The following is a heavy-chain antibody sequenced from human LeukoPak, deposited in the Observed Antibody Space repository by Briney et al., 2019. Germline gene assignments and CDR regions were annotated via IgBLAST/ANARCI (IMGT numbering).Heavy chain of an antibody. D-gene: IGHD3-22*01. Sequence: SETLSLTCTVSGGSISSGGYYWSWIRQHPGKGLEWIGCIYYSGSTYYNPSLKSRVTISVDTSKNQFSLKLSSVTAADTAVYYCARAGHLGYYDSSGSFDYWGQGTLVTVSS. CDR1: GGSISSGGYY. V-gene: IGHV4-31*03. CDR3: ARAGHLGYYDSSGSFDY. J-gene: IGHJ4*02. CDR2: IYYSGST.